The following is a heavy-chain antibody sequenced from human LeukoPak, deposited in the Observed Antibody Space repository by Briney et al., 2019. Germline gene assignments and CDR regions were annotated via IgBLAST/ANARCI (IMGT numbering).Heavy chain of an antibody. CDR3: ARDPRYAFDN. CDR2: VGRSRGNT. J-gene: IGHJ4*02. D-gene: IGHD5-12*01. V-gene: IGHV3-48*04. CDR1: GFTLIDYS. Sequence: GGSLSLSCAAAGFTLIDYSMNCVRQARGRGREWISYVGRSRGNTTYADSVEGRFTISGDSAKNSVFLQMNSLRVEDTAVYYCARDPRYAFDNWGQGTLVTVSS.